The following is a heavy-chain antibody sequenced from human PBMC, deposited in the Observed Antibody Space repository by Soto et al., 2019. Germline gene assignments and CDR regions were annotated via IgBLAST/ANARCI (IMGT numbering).Heavy chain of an antibody. J-gene: IGHJ5*02. D-gene: IGHD6-13*01. CDR1: GFTFSSYS. Sequence: EVQLVESGGGLVQPGGSLRLSCAASGFTFSSYSMNWVRQAPGKGLEWVSYISSSSSTLYYADSVKGRFTIYRDNAKNSLYLQMNTLRAEDTAVYYCARHPERIAQIGWFDPWGQGTLVTVSS. V-gene: IGHV3-48*01. CDR2: ISSSSSTL. CDR3: ARHPERIAQIGWFDP.